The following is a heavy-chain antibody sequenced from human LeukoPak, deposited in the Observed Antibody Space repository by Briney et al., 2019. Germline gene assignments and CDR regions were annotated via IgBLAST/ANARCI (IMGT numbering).Heavy chain of an antibody. CDR2: INHSGST. J-gene: IGHJ5*02. Sequence: SETLXLTCAVYGGSFSGYYWSWIRQPPGKGLEWIGEINHSGSTNYNPSLKSRVTISVDTSKNQFSLKLSSVTAADTAVYYCXRRXLAGTTHNWFDPWGQGTLVTVSS. V-gene: IGHV4-34*01. CDR3: XRRXLAGTTHNWFDP. CDR1: GGSFSGYY. D-gene: IGHD6-13*01.